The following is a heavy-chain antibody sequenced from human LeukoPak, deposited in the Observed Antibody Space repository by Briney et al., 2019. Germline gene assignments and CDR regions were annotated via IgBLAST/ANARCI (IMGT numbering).Heavy chain of an antibody. CDR3: ASYSYYYDSSGYFDY. V-gene: IGHV4-59*01. CDR1: GGSISSYY. CDR2: NYYSGST. J-gene: IGHJ4*02. Sequence: PSETLSLTCTVSGGSISSYYWSWIRQPPGKGLEWIGYNYYSGSTNYNPSLKSRVTISVDTSKNQFSLKLSSVTAADTAVYYCASYSYYYDSSGYFDYWGQGTLVTVSS. D-gene: IGHD3-22*01.